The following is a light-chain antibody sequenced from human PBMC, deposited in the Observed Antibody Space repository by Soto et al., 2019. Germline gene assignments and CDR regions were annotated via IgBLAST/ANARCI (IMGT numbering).Light chain of an antibody. CDR3: QQRRNWSIT. CDR2: DAS. V-gene: IGKV3-11*01. J-gene: IGKJ2*01. Sequence: EIVLTQSPATLSLSPGERATLSCRASQRVRDYLAWYQQKPGQAPRLLIYDASNRAAGIPARFSGSGSGTDFPLTIDRRAPEDFRDYYCQQRRNWSITFGQGTKLEIK. CDR1: QRVRDY.